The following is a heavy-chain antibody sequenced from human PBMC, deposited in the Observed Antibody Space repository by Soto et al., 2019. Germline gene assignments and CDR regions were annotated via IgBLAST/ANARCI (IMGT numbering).Heavy chain of an antibody. V-gene: IGHV1-2*04. CDR2: INPNSGGT. D-gene: IGHD3-16*01. J-gene: IGHJ5*02. CDR3: ARGNWGSIPWFDP. Sequence: GASVKVSCKASGYTFTGYYMHWVRQAPGQGLEWMGWINPNSGGTNYAQKFQGWVTMTRDTSISTAYMELSRLRSDDTAVYYCARGNWGSIPWFDPWGQGTLVTVSS. CDR1: GYTFTGYY.